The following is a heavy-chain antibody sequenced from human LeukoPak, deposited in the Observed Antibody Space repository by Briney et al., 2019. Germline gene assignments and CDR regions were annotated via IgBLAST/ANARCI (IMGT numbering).Heavy chain of an antibody. CDR3: AGGRSYDFWSGFQH. Sequence: PGGSLRLSCAAAGFTFDDYGMSWVRQTPGKGLEWISGINWNGGSTGYADSVKGRFTISRDNAKNSLYLQMNSLRAEDTALYYCAGGRSYDFWSGFQHWGQGTLVTVSS. CDR2: INWNGGST. CDR1: GFTFDDYG. J-gene: IGHJ1*01. V-gene: IGHV3-20*04. D-gene: IGHD3-3*01.